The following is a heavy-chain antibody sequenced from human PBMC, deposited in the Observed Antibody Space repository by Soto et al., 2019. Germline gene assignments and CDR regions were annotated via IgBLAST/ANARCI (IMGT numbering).Heavy chain of an antibody. CDR3: ARELSGGYDFYNWFYL. Sequence: ASVKVSCKASGGTFSSYTISWVRQAPGQGLEWMGRIIPILGIANYAQKFQGRVTITADKSTSTAYMELSSLRSEDTAVYYCARELSGGYDFYNWFYLWGQGTLVTVSS. V-gene: IGHV1-69*04. CDR1: GGTFSSYT. J-gene: IGHJ5*02. D-gene: IGHD3-3*01. CDR2: IIPILGIA.